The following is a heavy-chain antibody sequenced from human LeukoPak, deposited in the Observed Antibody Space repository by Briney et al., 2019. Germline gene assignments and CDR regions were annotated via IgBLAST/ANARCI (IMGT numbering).Heavy chain of an antibody. J-gene: IGHJ4*02. CDR3: ARIRKREGEDY. CDR1: GGSISGSSYY. CDR2: IYYSGST. Sequence: PSETLSLTCTVSGGSISGSSYYWGWIRQPPGKGLEWIGSIYYSGSTYYNPSLKSRVTISVDTSKNQFSLKLSSVTAADTAVYYCARIRKREGEDYWGQGTLVTVSS. V-gene: IGHV4-39*07. D-gene: IGHD1-26*01.